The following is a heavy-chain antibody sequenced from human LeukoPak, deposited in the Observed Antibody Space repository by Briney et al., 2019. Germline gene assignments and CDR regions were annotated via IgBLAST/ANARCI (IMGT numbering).Heavy chain of an antibody. D-gene: IGHD3-3*01. Sequence: SETLSLTCIVSGGSISSYYWSWIRQPAGQGLEWIGRISVSDGTNYNPSLKSRVTMSVDTSKNQFSLKLSSVTAADTAVYYCARGSGFSAMYNWFDPWGQGTLVTVSS. CDR2: ISVSDGT. CDR1: GGSISSYY. V-gene: IGHV4-4*07. J-gene: IGHJ5*02. CDR3: ARGSGFSAMYNWFDP.